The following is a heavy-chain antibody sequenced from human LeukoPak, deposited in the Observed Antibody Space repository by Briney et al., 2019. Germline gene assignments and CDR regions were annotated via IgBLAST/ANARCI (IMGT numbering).Heavy chain of an antibody. Sequence: GGSLRLSGVASGFPFSSYWMTWVRQAPGKGLEWVANIKQDGSKKSYVDSVKGRFTISRDNAKNSLYLQMNSLRAEDTAIYYCTRVGYIDEGIDYWGQGTLATVSS. J-gene: IGHJ4*02. CDR3: TRVGYIDEGIDY. CDR2: IKQDGSKK. CDR1: GFPFSSYW. D-gene: IGHD5-24*01. V-gene: IGHV3-7*04.